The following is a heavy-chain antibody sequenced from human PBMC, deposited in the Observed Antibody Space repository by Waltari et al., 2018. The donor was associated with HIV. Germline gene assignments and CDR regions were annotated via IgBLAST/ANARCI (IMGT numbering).Heavy chain of an antibody. CDR1: GFPFSSYG. V-gene: IGHV3-30*18. J-gene: IGHJ6*02. D-gene: IGHD6-19*01. CDR2: ISYDGSNK. Sequence: QVQLVESGGGVVQPGRSLRLSCAASGFPFSSYGIHWVRQAPGKGLEWVAVISYDGSNKYYADSVKGRFTISRDNSKNTLYLQMNSLRAEDTAVYYCAKDGESSGWYSPLTYYGMDVWGQGTTVTVSS. CDR3: AKDGESSGWYSPLTYYGMDV.